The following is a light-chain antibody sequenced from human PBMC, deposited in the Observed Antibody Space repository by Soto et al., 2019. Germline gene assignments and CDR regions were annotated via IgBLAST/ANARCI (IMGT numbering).Light chain of an antibody. CDR2: AAS. Sequence: DIQLTQSPSFLSASVGDRVTMTCRASQGISSYLAWYQQKPGKAPKLLIYAASTLQSGVPSRFSGSGSGTEFTLTISSLQPEDFATYYGQQLNSYAITFGQGTRLEIK. V-gene: IGKV1-9*01. CDR1: QGISSY. CDR3: QQLNSYAIT. J-gene: IGKJ5*01.